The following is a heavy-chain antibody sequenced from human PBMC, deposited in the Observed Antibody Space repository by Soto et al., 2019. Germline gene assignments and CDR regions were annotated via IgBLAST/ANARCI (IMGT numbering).Heavy chain of an antibody. D-gene: IGHD2-8*02. V-gene: IGHV3-7*05. CDR2: IKTDGSDK. CDR3: ARHYCTVGVCHPEFDYGYFDL. J-gene: IGHJ2*01. CDR1: GFTFDNYW. Sequence: EVQLVESGGGLVQPGGSLRLSCAASGFTFDNYWMTWVRQAPGKGLEWVASIKTDGSDKYYVDSVKGRFAVSRDNAKNSVFLQMTSLRAEDTAVYFCARHYCTVGVCHPEFDYGYFDLWGRGTLVTVSS.